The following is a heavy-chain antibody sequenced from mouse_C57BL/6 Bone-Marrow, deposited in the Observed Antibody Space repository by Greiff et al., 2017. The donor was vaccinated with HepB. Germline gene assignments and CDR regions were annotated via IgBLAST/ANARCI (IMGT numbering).Heavy chain of an antibody. J-gene: IGHJ2*01. Sequence: QVQLQQSGAELAKPGASVKLSCKASGYTFTSYWMHWVKQRPGQGLEWIGYINPSSGYTKYNQKFKDKATWTADKSSSTAYMQLSSLTYEDSAVYYCARGRIYDGYDDYFDYWGQGTTLTVSS. D-gene: IGHD2-3*01. CDR2: INPSSGYT. CDR1: GYTFTSYW. CDR3: ARGRIYDGYDDYFDY. V-gene: IGHV1-7*01.